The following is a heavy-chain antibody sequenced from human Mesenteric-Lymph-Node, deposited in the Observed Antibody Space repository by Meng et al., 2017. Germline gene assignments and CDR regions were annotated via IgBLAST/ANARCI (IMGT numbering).Heavy chain of an antibody. CDR2: IRPGDSET. CDR3: ARQQQLACDY. CDR1: GYSFTNNW. V-gene: IGHV5-51*01. D-gene: IGHD6-13*01. Sequence: GESLKISCEGSGYSFTNNWIGWVRQMPGKGLEWMGMIRPGDSETRYSPSFQGQVTFSVDKSINTAYLHRSSLKASDTAMYYCARQQQLACDYWGQGTLVTVSS. J-gene: IGHJ4*02.